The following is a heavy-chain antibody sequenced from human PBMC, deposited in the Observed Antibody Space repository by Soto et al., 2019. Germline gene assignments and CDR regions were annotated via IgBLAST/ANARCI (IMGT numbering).Heavy chain of an antibody. D-gene: IGHD6-6*01. V-gene: IGHV1-2*02. J-gene: IGHJ6*02. Sequence: ASVKVSCKASGYTFTGYYMHWVRQAPGQGLEWMGWINPNSGGTNYAQKFQGRVTMTRDTSISTAYMELSRLRSDDTAVYYCARVGWGSSNAYYYYYGMDVWGQGTTVTVSS. CDR1: GYTFTGYY. CDR2: INPNSGGT. CDR3: ARVGWGSSNAYYYYYGMDV.